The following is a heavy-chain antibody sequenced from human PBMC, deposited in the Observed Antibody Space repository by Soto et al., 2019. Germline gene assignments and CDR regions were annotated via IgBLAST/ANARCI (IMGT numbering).Heavy chain of an antibody. CDR3: TNPQVYYGMDV. V-gene: IGHV3-73*02. Sequence: EVQLVESGGGLVQPGGSLKLSCAASGFTFSGSAVHWVRQASGKGLEWVGRIRSKANNYATAYAASVQGRFTIFRDDLKNTAYLQMTSLKTEDKAVYYCTNPQVYYGMDVWGQGTTVTVSS. CDR1: GFTFSGSA. CDR2: IRSKANNYAT. J-gene: IGHJ6*02.